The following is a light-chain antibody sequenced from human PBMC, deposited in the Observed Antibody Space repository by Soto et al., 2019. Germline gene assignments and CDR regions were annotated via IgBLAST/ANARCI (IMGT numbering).Light chain of an antibody. J-gene: IGKJ2*01. CDR2: DAS. CDR1: QSVSSY. CDR3: QQRSNWPRMYT. V-gene: IGKV3-11*01. Sequence: EIVLTQSPATLSLSPGERATLSCRASQSVSSYLAWYQQKPGQAPRLLIYDASNRATGIPARFSGSGSWTDFTLNISSLEPEDFAVYYCQQRSNWPRMYTFGQGTKLEIK.